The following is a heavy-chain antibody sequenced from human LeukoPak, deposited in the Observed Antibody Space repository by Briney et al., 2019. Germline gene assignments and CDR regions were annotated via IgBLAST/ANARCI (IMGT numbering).Heavy chain of an antibody. D-gene: IGHD6-19*01. CDR1: GYTFTSYD. J-gene: IGHJ4*02. CDR2: MNPNSGNT. Sequence: EASVKVSCKASGYTFTSYDINWVRQATGQGLEWMGWMNPNSGNTGYAQKFQGRVTMTRNTSISTAYMELSSLRSEDTAVYYCARVEDSLYSSGWYSIGYWGQGTLVTVPS. V-gene: IGHV1-8*01. CDR3: ARVEDSLYSSGWYSIGY.